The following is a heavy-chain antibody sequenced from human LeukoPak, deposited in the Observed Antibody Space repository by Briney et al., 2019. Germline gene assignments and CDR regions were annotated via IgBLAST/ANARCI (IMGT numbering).Heavy chain of an antibody. D-gene: IGHD3-3*01. CDR2: ISGSGGST. J-gene: IGHJ4*02. V-gene: IGHV3-23*01. CDR1: GFTFSSYA. CDR3: AKVDFGVVFPYYFDY. Sequence: PGGSLRLSCAASGFTFSSYAMSWVRQAPGKGLEWVSAISGSGGSTYYADSVKGLFTISRDNSKNTLYLQMNSLRAEDTAVYYCAKVDFGVVFPYYFDYWGQGTLVTVSS.